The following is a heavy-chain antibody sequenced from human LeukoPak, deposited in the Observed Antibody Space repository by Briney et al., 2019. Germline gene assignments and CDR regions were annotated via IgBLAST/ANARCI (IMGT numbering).Heavy chain of an antibody. CDR1: GGSISSGSYY. Sequence: SQTLSLTWTVSGGSISSGSYYWSWIRQSAGKGLKWIGRIYTSGSTNYNPSLKSRVTISVDTSKNQFSLKLNSVTAADTAVYYCAKLSPITEVGSSYYHGMDVWGHGTTVTVSS. CDR3: AKLSPITEVGSSYYHGMDV. V-gene: IGHV4-61*02. J-gene: IGHJ6*02. CDR2: IYTSGST. D-gene: IGHD6-13*01.